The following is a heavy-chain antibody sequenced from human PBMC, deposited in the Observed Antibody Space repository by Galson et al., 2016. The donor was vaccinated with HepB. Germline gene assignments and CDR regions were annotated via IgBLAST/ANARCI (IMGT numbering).Heavy chain of an antibody. J-gene: IGHJ4*02. Sequence: SLRLSCAASGSTFSSYSMNWVCQAPGKGLEWVSSISSSSSYIYYADSVKGRFTISRDNAKNSLYLQMNSLRAEDTAVYYCARSNDYGDYYFDYWGQGTLVTVSS. CDR3: ARSNDYGDYYFDY. CDR2: ISSSSSYI. CDR1: GSTFSSYS. V-gene: IGHV3-21*01. D-gene: IGHD4-17*01.